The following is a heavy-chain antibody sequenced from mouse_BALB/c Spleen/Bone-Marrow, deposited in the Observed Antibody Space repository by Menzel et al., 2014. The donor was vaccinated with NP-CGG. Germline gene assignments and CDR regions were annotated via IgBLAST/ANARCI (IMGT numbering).Heavy chain of an antibody. D-gene: IGHD4-1*01. CDR2: IDPATGST. V-gene: IGHV14-3*02. CDR3: ARWEYYAMNY. J-gene: IGHJ4*01. CDR1: GFNIKDTY. Sequence: VQLQQPGAELVKPGASVKLSCTASGFNIKDTYMHWVKQRPEQGLEWIGRIDPATGSTKYDPKFQGKATITADTSSNTAYLRLSSLTSEDTAVYYCARWEYYAMNYWGQGTSVTVSS.